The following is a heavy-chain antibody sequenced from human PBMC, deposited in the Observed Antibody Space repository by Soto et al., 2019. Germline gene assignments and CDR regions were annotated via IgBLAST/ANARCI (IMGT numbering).Heavy chain of an antibody. D-gene: IGHD6-25*01. CDR3: AKGSADGSPYYFDY. J-gene: IGHJ4*02. V-gene: IGHV3-30-3*01. Sequence: GGSLRLSCAASGFTFSSYAMHWVRQAPGKGLEWVAVISYDGSNKYYADSVKGRFTISRDNSKNTLYLQMDSLRAEDTAEYFCAKGSADGSPYYFDYWGQGALVTVSS. CDR2: ISYDGSNK. CDR1: GFTFSSYA.